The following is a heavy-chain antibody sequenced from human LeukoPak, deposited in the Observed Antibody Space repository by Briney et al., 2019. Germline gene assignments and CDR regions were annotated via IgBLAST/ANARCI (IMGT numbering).Heavy chain of an antibody. V-gene: IGHV4-34*01. CDR2: INHSGST. CDR3: ARGRNYYDSSGYLYVLFDY. Sequence: SETLSLTCAVYGGSFSGYYWSWIRQPPGKGLEWIGEINHSGSTNYNPSLKSRVTISVDTSKNQFSLRLSSVIAADTAVYYCARGRNYYDSSGYLYVLFDYWGQGTLVTVSS. J-gene: IGHJ4*02. D-gene: IGHD3-22*01. CDR1: GGSFSGYY.